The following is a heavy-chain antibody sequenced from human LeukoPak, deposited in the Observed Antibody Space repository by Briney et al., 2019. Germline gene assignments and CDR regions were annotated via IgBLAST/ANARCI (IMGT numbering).Heavy chain of an antibody. J-gene: IGHJ4*02. Sequence: ASVKVSCKASGYTFTSYGISWVRQAPGQGLEWMGWISAYNGNTNYAQKLLGRVTMTTDTSTSTAYMELRSLRSDDTAVYYCARASGSGWLINYFDYWGQGTLVTVSS. CDR2: ISAYNGNT. D-gene: IGHD3-9*01. CDR3: ARASGSGWLINYFDY. CDR1: GYTFTSYG. V-gene: IGHV1-18*01.